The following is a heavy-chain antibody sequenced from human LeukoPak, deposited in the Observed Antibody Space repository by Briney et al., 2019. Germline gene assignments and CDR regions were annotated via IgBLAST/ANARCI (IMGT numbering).Heavy chain of an antibody. V-gene: IGHV3-23*01. D-gene: IGHD3-22*01. Sequence: GGSLRLSCAASGFTFSSYAMSWVRQAPGKGLEWVSAISGSGGSTYYADSVKGRFTISRDNAKNSLYLQMNSLRAEDTAVYYCARDPYYYDSSGYYYVPAFDIWGQGTMVTVSS. CDR3: ARDPYYYDSSGYYYVPAFDI. J-gene: IGHJ3*02. CDR2: ISGSGGST. CDR1: GFTFSSYA.